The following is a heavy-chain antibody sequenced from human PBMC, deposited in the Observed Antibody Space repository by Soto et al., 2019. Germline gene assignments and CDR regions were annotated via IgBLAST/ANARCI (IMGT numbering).Heavy chain of an antibody. CDR1: GYTLTELS. CDR2: FDPEDGET. CDR3: ATARGFLEWLPPGY. Sequence: ASVKVSCKVSGYTLTELSMHWVRQAPGKGLEWMGGFDPEDGETIYAQKFQGRVTMTEDTSTDTAYMELSSLRSEDAAVYYCATARGFLEWLPPGYWGQGTLVTVSS. D-gene: IGHD3-3*01. J-gene: IGHJ4*02. V-gene: IGHV1-24*01.